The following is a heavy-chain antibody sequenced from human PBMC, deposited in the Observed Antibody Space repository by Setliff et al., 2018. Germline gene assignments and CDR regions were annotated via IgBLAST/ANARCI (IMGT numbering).Heavy chain of an antibody. CDR1: GYTFGAHY. CDR3: ARKGSVYSSGWYFDY. Sequence: GASVKVSCKASGYTFGAHYIHWVRQAPGQGFEWMGWINPNSGGTNYAQKFQGRVTMTRDTSISTAYMELSRLRSDDTAVYYCARKGSVYSSGWYFDYWGQGTLVTVSS. CDR2: INPNSGGT. V-gene: IGHV1-2*02. J-gene: IGHJ4*02. D-gene: IGHD6-19*01.